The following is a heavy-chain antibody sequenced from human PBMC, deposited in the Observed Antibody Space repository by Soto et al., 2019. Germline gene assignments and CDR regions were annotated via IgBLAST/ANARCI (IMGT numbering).Heavy chain of an antibody. Sequence: GGSLRLSCAASGFTFSSYNMNWVRQAPGKGLEWVSSISSSTSYIYYADSVKGRFTISRDNAKNSLYLQMNSLRAEDTAVYYCVRDVCGGDCYSPPHYSYGMDVWGQGTTVTVSS. CDR2: ISSSTSYI. D-gene: IGHD2-21*02. V-gene: IGHV3-21*01. CDR1: GFTFSSYN. J-gene: IGHJ6*02. CDR3: VRDVCGGDCYSPPHYSYGMDV.